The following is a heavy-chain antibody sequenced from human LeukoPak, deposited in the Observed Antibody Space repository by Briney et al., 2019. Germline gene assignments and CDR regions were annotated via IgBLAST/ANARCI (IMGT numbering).Heavy chain of an antibody. CDR3: ARDKRQAVTAIRYMDV. Sequence: HPGGSLRLSCVASGFTFSSYEMNWVRQAPGKWLEWVSYITSGGDTIFYADSVKGRFTISRDNAKNSLYLQMNSLRAEDTAVYYCARDKRQAVTAIRYMDVWPKGTTVTVSS. J-gene: IGHJ6*03. D-gene: IGHD2-21*02. CDR1: GFTFSSYE. CDR2: ITSGGDTI. V-gene: IGHV3-48*03.